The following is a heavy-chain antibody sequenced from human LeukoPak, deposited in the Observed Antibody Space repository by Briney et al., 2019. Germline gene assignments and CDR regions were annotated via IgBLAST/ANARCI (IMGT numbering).Heavy chain of an antibody. Sequence: SETLSLTCAVYGGSFSGYYWSWIRQPPGKGLEWIGEINHSGSTNYNLSLKSRVTISVDTSKNQFSLKLSSVTAADTAVYYCARLRRDGLYFDYWGQGTLVTVSS. V-gene: IGHV4-34*01. J-gene: IGHJ4*02. CDR3: ARLRRDGLYFDY. D-gene: IGHD5-24*01. CDR1: GGSFSGYY. CDR2: INHSGST.